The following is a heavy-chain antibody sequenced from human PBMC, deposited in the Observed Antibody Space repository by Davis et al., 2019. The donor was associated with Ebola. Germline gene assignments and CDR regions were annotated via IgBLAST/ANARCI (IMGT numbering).Heavy chain of an antibody. CDR1: GLIFSDYY. Sequence: GESLKISCTASGLIFSDYYFIWIRQAPGKGLEWVSHISANSVYTNYADSLKGRFTISRDNAKNSLWLQMNSLRAEDTAVYYCAKSGLSFGVVKYHYGMDVWGKGTTVTVSS. D-gene: IGHD3-3*01. V-gene: IGHV3-11*03. CDR2: ISANSVYT. J-gene: IGHJ6*04. CDR3: AKSGLSFGVVKYHYGMDV.